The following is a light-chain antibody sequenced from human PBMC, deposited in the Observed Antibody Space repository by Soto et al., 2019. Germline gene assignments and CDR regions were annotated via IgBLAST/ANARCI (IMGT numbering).Light chain of an antibody. CDR3: ASWDDSLYGVI. CDR2: SNH. Sequence: QSVLTQPPSASVSPGQRVTISCSGSRSNIGGNTVSWYQQLPGTAPKLLIYSNHQRPSGVPDRFSGSKSGTSASLAISGLQSEDEANYYCASWDDSLYGVIFGGGTKVTVL. J-gene: IGLJ2*01. V-gene: IGLV1-44*01. CDR1: RSNIGGNT.